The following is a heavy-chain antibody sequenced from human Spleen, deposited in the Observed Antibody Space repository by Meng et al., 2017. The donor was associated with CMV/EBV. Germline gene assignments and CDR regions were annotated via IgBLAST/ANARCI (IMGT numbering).Heavy chain of an antibody. J-gene: IGHJ3*02. Sequence: LRLSCTVSGGSISSGDYYWSWIRQPPGKGLEWIGYIYYSGSTYYNPSLKSRVTISVDTSKNQFSLKLSSVTAADTAVYYCARVKYYEFWSGYYPLLDASDIWGQGRRVTVSS. D-gene: IGHD3-3*01. CDR1: GGSISSGDYY. CDR2: IYYSGST. CDR3: ARVKYYEFWSGYYPLLDASDI. V-gene: IGHV4-30-4*08.